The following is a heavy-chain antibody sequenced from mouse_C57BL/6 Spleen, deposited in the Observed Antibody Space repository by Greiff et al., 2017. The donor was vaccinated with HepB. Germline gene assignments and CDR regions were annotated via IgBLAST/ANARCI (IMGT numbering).Heavy chain of an antibody. CDR1: GFTFTDYY. V-gene: IGHV7-3*01. J-gene: IGHJ4*01. CDR2: IRNKANGYTT. D-gene: IGHD4-1*01. Sequence: EVKLVESGGGLVQPGGSLSLSCAASGFTFTDYYMSWVRQPPGKALEWLGFIRNKANGYTTEYSASVKGRFTISRDNSQSILYLQMNALRAEDSATYYCARYGTGRMDYWGQGTSVTVSS. CDR3: ARYGTGRMDY.